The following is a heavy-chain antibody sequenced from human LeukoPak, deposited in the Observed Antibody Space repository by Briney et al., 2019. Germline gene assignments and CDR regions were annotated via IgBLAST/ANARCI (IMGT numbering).Heavy chain of an antibody. Sequence: ASETLSLTCAVYGGSFSGYYWSWIRQPPGKGLEWIGEINHSGSTNYNPSLKSRVTISVDTSKNQFSLKLSSVTAADTAVYYCARAMVRGVIPFDYWGQGTLVTVSS. CDR2: INHSGST. CDR1: GGSFSGYY. V-gene: IGHV4-34*01. CDR3: ARAMVRGVIPFDY. D-gene: IGHD3-10*01. J-gene: IGHJ4*02.